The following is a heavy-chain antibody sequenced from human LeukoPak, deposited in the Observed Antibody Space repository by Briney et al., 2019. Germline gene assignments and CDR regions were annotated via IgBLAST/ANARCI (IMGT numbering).Heavy chain of an antibody. Sequence: SQTLSLTCAISGDSVSSNSAAWDWIRQSPSRGLEWLGRTYYRSKWYNDYAVSVKSRITINPDTSKNQFSLQLNSVTPEDTAVYYSARLVGIHVVVVVAATPLPYYYGMDVCGQGTTVTVSS. CDR2: TYYRSKWYN. V-gene: IGHV6-1*01. J-gene: IGHJ6*02. CDR1: GDSVSSNSAA. D-gene: IGHD2-15*01. CDR3: ARLVGIHVVVVVAATPLPYYYGMDV.